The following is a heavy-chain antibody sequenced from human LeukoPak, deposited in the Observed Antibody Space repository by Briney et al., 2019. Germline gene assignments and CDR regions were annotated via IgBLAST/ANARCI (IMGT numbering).Heavy chain of an antibody. CDR3: TSEVGY. V-gene: IGHV3-73*01. J-gene: IGHJ4*02. CDR1: GFTFSGSA. CDR2: IRSKANNYAT. D-gene: IGHD1-26*01. Sequence: GSLRLSCAASGFTFSGSAMHWVRQASGKGLEWVGRIRSKANNYATAYTASVKGRFTVSRDDSKNTTHLQMNSLKTEDTAVYYCTSEVGYWGQGTLVTVSS.